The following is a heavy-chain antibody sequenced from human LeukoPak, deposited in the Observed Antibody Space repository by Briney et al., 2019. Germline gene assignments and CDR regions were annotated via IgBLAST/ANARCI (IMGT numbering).Heavy chain of an antibody. D-gene: IGHD3-10*01. CDR3: ARGSGTRYYYYYMDV. CDR2: INPNSGGT. CDR1: GYTFTGYY. V-gene: IGHV1-2*02. Sequence: ASVKVSCKASGYTFTGYYMHWVRQAPGQGLEWMGWINPNSGGTNYAQKFQGRVTMTTDTSTSTAYMELRSLRSDDTAVYYCARGSGTRYYYYYMDVWGKGTTVTISS. J-gene: IGHJ6*03.